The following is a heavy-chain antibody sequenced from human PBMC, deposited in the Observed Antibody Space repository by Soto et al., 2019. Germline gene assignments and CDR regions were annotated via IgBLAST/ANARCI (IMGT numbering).Heavy chain of an antibody. CDR1: GYTFTNYA. J-gene: IGHJ2*01. Sequence: QVQLVQSGAEVKKPGASVKVSCKASGYTFTNYAITWVRQAPGHGPEWVGWISAYNGYTIHAQKFQGRVTMTTDTSTRTAYMELRSLRCDDTAIYYCASVVPHDLLTNSFLYYDLWGRGTLVTVSS. D-gene: IGHD3-9*01. CDR3: ASVVPHDLLTNSFLYYDL. V-gene: IGHV1-18*01. CDR2: ISAYNGYT.